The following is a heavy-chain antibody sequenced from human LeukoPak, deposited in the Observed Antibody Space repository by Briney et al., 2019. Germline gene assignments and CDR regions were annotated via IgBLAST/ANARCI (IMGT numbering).Heavy chain of an antibody. J-gene: IGHJ4*02. CDR1: GFTFSDYY. Sequence: PGGSLRPSCAASGFTFSDYYMSWIPQAPGKGLEWVSYISSSGSTIYYADSVKGRFTISRDNAKNSLYLQMNSLRAEDTAVYYCARDLRGCSGGSCYSRTVDYWGQGTLVTVSS. D-gene: IGHD2-15*01. CDR2: ISSSGSTI. V-gene: IGHV3-11*01. CDR3: ARDLRGCSGGSCYSRTVDY.